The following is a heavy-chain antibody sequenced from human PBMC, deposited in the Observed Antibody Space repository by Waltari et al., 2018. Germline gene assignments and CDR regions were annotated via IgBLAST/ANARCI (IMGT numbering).Heavy chain of an antibody. CDR1: GSTFTSFD. CDR3: ARPADNSGYYFYYFDY. V-gene: IGHV1-8*01. D-gene: IGHD3-22*01. J-gene: IGHJ4*02. CDR2: MKPNTGDT. Sequence: QVQLVQSGAEVKKPGASVKVSCTASGSTFTSFDLHWVRQATGQGLEWMGWMKPNTGDTNYAQKFQGRVTMTRDTSVSTAYLELSGLTSEDTAVYYCARPADNSGYYFYYFDYWGQGTRVTVSS.